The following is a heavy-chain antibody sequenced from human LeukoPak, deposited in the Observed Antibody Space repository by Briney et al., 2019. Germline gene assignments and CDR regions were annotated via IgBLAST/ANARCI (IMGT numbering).Heavy chain of an antibody. V-gene: IGHV3-23*01. J-gene: IGHJ4*02. Sequence: GGSLRPSCAASGFTFSSYAMSWVRQAPGKGLEWVSAISGSGGSTYYADSVKGRFTISRDNSKNTLYLQMNSLRAEDTAVYYCAKDLSEQLIPFDYWGQGTLVTVSS. CDR1: GFTFSSYA. D-gene: IGHD6-19*01. CDR3: AKDLSEQLIPFDY. CDR2: ISGSGGST.